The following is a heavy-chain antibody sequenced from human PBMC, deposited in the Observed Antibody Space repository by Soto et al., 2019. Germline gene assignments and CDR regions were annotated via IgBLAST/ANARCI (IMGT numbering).Heavy chain of an antibody. J-gene: IGHJ5*02. D-gene: IGHD6-13*01. V-gene: IGHV1-3*01. CDR1: GYTFTSYA. CDR3: ARGRIAAAGRWFDP. CDR2: INAGNGNT. Sequence: VASVKVSCKASGYTFTSYAMHWVRQAPGQRLEWMGWINAGNGNTKYSQKFQGRVTITRDASASTAYMELSSLRSEDTAVYYCARGRIAAAGRWFDPWGQGTLVTVSS.